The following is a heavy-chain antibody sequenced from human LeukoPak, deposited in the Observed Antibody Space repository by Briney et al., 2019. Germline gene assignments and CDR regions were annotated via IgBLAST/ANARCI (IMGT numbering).Heavy chain of an antibody. CDR3: ARANPLIVGARAGGPIDF. J-gene: IGHJ3*01. Sequence: ASVKVSCKASGYTFTSYYMHWVRQAPGQGLEWMGWISAYNGNTNYAQKLQGRVTMTTDTSTSTAYMELRSLRSDDTAVYYCARANPLIVGARAGGPIDFGGQGTMVTVSS. D-gene: IGHD1-26*01. CDR1: GYTFTSYY. V-gene: IGHV1-18*04. CDR2: ISAYNGNT.